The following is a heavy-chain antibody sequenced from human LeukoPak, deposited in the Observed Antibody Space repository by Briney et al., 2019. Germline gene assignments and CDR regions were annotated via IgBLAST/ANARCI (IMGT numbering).Heavy chain of an antibody. CDR1: GGSFSDYY. Sequence: SETLSLTCAVYGGSFSDYYWSWIRQPPGKGLEWIGEINHSGSTNYNPSLKSRVTISVDTSKNQFSLKLSSVTAADTAVYFCARVAGTGGWVLDYWGQETLVTVSS. CDR2: INHSGST. CDR3: ARVAGTGGWVLDY. D-gene: IGHD1-7*01. V-gene: IGHV4-34*01. J-gene: IGHJ4*02.